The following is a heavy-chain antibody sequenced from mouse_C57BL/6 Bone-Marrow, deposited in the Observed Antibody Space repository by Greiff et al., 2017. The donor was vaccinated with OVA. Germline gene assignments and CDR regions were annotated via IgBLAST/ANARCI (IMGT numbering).Heavy chain of an antibody. CDR3: TRWDGYYYYAMDY. CDR1: GYTFTSYW. Sequence: VQLQQSGTVLARPGASVKMSCKTSGYTFTSYWMHWVKQRPGQGLEWIGAIYPGNSDTSYNQKFKGKAKLTAVTSASTAYMELSSLTNEDSAVDYCTRWDGYYYYAMDYWGQGTSVTVSS. V-gene: IGHV1-5*01. J-gene: IGHJ4*01. D-gene: IGHD2-3*01. CDR2: IYPGNSDT.